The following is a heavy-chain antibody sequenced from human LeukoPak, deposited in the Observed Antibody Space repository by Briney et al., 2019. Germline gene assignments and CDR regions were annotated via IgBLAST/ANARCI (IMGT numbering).Heavy chain of an antibody. Sequence: GGSLRLSCAGSGFTLRSYGMNWVRQAPGKGLEWVSGISASGASTYYADSVKGRFTISRDNSKNSLYLQMNSLRAEDTAVYYCAKDISSGYLVYYYYMDVWGKGTTVSVSS. CDR1: GFTLRSYG. CDR2: ISASGAST. V-gene: IGHV3-23*01. J-gene: IGHJ6*03. D-gene: IGHD3-22*01. CDR3: AKDISSGYLVYYYYMDV.